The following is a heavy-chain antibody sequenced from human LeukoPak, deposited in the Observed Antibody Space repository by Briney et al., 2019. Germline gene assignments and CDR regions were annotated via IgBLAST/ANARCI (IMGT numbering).Heavy chain of an antibody. CDR2: INPNSGGT. CDR3: ARGFSSGWYGAFDI. V-gene: IGHV1-2*02. CDR1: GYTFTGYY. J-gene: IGHJ3*02. D-gene: IGHD6-19*01. Sequence: ASVKVSCKASGYTFTGYYVHWVRQAPGQGLEWMGWINPNSGGTNYAQKFQGRVTMTRDTSISTAYMELSRLRSDDTAVYYCARGFSSGWYGAFDIWGQGTMVTVSS.